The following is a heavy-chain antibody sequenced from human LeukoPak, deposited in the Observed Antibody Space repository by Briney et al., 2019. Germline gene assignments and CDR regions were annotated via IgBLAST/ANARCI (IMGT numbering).Heavy chain of an antibody. CDR2: ISSSSGYI. CDR1: GLTFSSYA. J-gene: IGHJ4*02. D-gene: IGHD1-26*01. V-gene: IGHV3-21*01. Sequence: PGGSLRLSCAASGLTFSSYAMNWVRQAPGKGLEWVSSISSSSGYIYYADSVKGRFTISRDNAKNSLYLQMHSLRAEDTAVYYCAREWELPLWGQGTLVTVSS. CDR3: AREWELPL.